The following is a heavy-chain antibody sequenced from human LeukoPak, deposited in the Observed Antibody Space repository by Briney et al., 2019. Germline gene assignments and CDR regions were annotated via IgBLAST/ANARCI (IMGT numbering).Heavy chain of an antibody. CDR1: GYTFTSYY. Sequence: ASVKVSCKASGYTFTSYYMHWVRQAPGQGLEWMGMINPSGGSTSYAQKFQGRVTMTRDTSTSTVYMELSSLRSEDTAVYYCATLGAYGDSIDYWGQGTLVTVSS. D-gene: IGHD4-17*01. CDR3: ATLGAYGDSIDY. J-gene: IGHJ4*02. V-gene: IGHV1-46*01. CDR2: INPSGGST.